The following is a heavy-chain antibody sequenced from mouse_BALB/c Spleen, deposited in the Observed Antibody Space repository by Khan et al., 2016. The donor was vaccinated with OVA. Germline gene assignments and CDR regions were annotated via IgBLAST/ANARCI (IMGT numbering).Heavy chain of an antibody. CDR2: IYPGSGNT. V-gene: IGHV1-77*01. Sequence: VELVESGTELARPGASVKLSCKASGYTFTDYYITWVKQRTGQGLEWIGEIYPGSGNTYYNEKFRGKATLTADKSSNTAYMQHSSLTSEDSAVYFCARMGTTSLDYWGQGTTRTVSS. CDR1: GYTFTDYY. D-gene: IGHD2-3*01. CDR3: ARMGTTSLDY. J-gene: IGHJ2*01.